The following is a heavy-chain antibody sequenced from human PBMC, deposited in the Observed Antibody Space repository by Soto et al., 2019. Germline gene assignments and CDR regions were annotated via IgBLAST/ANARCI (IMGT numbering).Heavy chain of an antibody. V-gene: IGHV3-43*01. J-gene: IGHJ4*02. CDR2: ISWDGGST. D-gene: IGHD6-19*01. CDR1: GFTFDDYT. Sequence: PGGSLRLSCAASGFTFDDYTMHWVRQAPGKGLEWVSLISWDGGSTYYADSVKGRFTISRDNSKNSLYLQMNSLRTEDTALYYCAKDMRPSGWNYYFDYWGQGTLVTVSS. CDR3: AKDMRPSGWNYYFDY.